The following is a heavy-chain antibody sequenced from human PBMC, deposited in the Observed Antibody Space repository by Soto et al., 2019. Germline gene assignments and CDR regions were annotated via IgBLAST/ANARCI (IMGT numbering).Heavy chain of an antibody. CDR3: ARDNSGSYYFDY. Sequence: GESLKISCKGSGYSCSTYWIAWVRQKPGKGLEWMGIIYPGDSDTRYNPSFQGQVTISADKSISTAYLQWSGLKASDTAMYYCARDNSGSYYFDYWGQGTLVTVSS. CDR1: GYSCSTYW. J-gene: IGHJ4*02. D-gene: IGHD6-19*01. V-gene: IGHV5-51*01. CDR2: IYPGDSDT.